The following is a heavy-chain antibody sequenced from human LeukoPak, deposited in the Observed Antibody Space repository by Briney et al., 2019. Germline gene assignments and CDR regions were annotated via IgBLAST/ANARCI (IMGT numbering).Heavy chain of an antibody. CDR1: GFPFRSYS. CDR3: ARVGNSYGDYLFEY. D-gene: IGHD4-17*01. J-gene: IGHJ4*02. Sequence: GGSLRLSCAAAGFPFRSYSMNWVRQVPGKGLEWVSTISSSSDYIYYADSVKGRFTISRDNSKNTLYLQMNSLRAEDTAVYYCARVGNSYGDYLFEYWGQETLATVPS. V-gene: IGHV3-21*01. CDR2: ISSSSDYI.